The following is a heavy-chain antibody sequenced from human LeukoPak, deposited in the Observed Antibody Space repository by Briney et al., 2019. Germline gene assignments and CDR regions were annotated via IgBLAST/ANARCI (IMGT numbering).Heavy chain of an antibody. J-gene: IGHJ6*04. V-gene: IGHV1-69*13. D-gene: IGHD3-10*01. CDR1: GYTFTSYG. Sequence: SVKVSCKASGYTFTSYGISWVRQAPGQGLEWMGGIIPIFGTANYAQKFQGRVTITADESTSTAYMELSSLRSEDTAVYYCARAETPLWFGDVWGKGTTVTVSS. CDR2: IIPIFGTA. CDR3: ARAETPLWFGDV.